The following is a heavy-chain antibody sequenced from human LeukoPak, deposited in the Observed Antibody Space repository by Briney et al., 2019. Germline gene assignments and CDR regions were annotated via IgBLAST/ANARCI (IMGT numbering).Heavy chain of an antibody. CDR2: ISAYNGNT. D-gene: IGHD3-22*01. CDR1: GYTFTSYG. V-gene: IGHV1-18*01. J-gene: IGHJ4*02. Sequence: ASVKVSCKASGYTFTSYGISWVRQAPGQGLEWMGWISAYNGNTNYAQKLQGRVTMTTDTSTSTAYMGLRSLRSDDTAVYYCARAGSYYYDSSGYYYWGQGTLVTVSS. CDR3: ARAGSYYYDSSGYYY.